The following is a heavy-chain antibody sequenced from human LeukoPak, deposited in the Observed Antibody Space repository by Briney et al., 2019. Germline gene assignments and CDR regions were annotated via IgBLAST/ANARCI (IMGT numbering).Heavy chain of an antibody. D-gene: IGHD6-13*01. CDR2: ISGSGGST. Sequence: ETLSLTCTVSGGSISSSSYYWGWIRQPPGKGLEWVSAISGSGGSTYYADSVKGRFTISRDNSKNTLYLQMNSLRAEDTAIYYCAKVGVPATGGFHHWGQGTLVTVSS. V-gene: IGHV3-23*01. CDR1: GGSISSSSYY. CDR3: AKVGVPATGGFHH. J-gene: IGHJ1*01.